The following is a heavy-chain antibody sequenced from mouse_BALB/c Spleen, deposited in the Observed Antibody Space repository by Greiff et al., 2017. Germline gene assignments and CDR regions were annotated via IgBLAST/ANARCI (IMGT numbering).Heavy chain of an antibody. Sequence: EVMLVESGPGLVKPSQSLSLTCTVTGYSITSDYAWNWIRQFPGNKLEWMGYISYSGSTSYNPSLKSRISITRDTSKNQFFLQLNSVTTEDTATYYCARRSDRYWYFDVWGAGTTVTVSS. CDR2: ISYSGST. J-gene: IGHJ1*01. CDR3: ARRSDRYWYFDV. D-gene: IGHD1-3*01. V-gene: IGHV3-2*02. CDR1: GYSITSDYA.